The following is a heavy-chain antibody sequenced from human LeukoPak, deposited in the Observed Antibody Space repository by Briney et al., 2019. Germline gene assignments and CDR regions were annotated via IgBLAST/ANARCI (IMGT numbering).Heavy chain of an antibody. J-gene: IGHJ4*02. CDR2: IRSKAYGGTT. Sequence: GGSLRLSCTASGFTFGDYAMSWFRQAPGKGLEWVGFIRSKAYGGTTEYAASVKGRFTISRDDSKSIAYLQMNSLKTEDTAVYYCTRHLVPSDYGDYGCGYWGQGTLVTVSS. D-gene: IGHD4-17*01. CDR3: TRHLVPSDYGDYGCGY. V-gene: IGHV3-49*03. CDR1: GFTFGDYA.